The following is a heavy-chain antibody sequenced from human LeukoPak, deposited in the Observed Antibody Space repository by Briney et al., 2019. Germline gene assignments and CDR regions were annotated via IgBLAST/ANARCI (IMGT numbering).Heavy chain of an antibody. Sequence: GGSLRLSCAASGFTFSSYAMSWVRQAPGKGLEWVSAISGSGGSTYYADSVKGRFAISRDNSKNTLYLQTNSLRAEDTAVYYCAKVSYYGSGSYYKNYYYGMDVWGQGTTVTVSS. J-gene: IGHJ6*02. CDR3: AKVSYYGSGSYYKNYYYGMDV. V-gene: IGHV3-23*01. CDR1: GFTFSSYA. CDR2: ISGSGGST. D-gene: IGHD3-10*01.